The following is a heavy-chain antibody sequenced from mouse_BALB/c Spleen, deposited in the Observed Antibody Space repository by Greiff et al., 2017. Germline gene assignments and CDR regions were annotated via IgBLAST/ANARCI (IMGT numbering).Heavy chain of an antibody. CDR1: GFSLTSYD. CDR3: VRDDWERFYYAMDY. V-gene: IGHV2-9-2*01. CDR2: IWTGGGT. D-gene: IGHD4-1*01. J-gene: IGHJ4*01. Sequence: QVQLQQSGPGLVAPSQSLSITCTVSGFSLTSYDISWIRQPPGKGLEWLGVIWTGGGTNYNSAFMSRLSISKDNSKSQVFLKMNSLQTDDTAIYYCVRDDWERFYYAMDYWGQGTSVTVSS.